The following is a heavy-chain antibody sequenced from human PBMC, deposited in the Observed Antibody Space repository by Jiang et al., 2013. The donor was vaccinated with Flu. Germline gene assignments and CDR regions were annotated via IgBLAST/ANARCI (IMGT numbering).Heavy chain of an antibody. CDR1: GVLMNSGSHY. D-gene: IGHD6-25*01. CDR3: ARDSLAASYSFDV. CDR2: IHYSGAT. J-gene: IGHJ3*01. Sequence: GLVKPSQTLALTCSVSGVLMNSGSHYWSWLRHHPEKGLEWIGYIHYSGATYYTPSLENRVTILIDRSKNQFSLRLTSVTAADTAVYFCARDSLAASYSFDVWGQGTKVTVSS. V-gene: IGHV4-31*02.